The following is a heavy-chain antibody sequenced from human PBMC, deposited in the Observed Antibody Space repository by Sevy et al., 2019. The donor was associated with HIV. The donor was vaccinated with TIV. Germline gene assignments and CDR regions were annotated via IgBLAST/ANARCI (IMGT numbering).Heavy chain of an antibody. Sequence: ASVKVSCKASGYTFTNYYMYWVRQAPGQGLEWMGIINLSGDSTTYAEKFQGRVTMTRDTSTSTVYMELSSLRSEDTAIYYCARGYVGDYWGQGTLVTVSS. CDR2: INLSGDST. CDR1: GYTFTNYY. V-gene: IGHV1-46*01. CDR3: ARGYVGDY. J-gene: IGHJ4*02. D-gene: IGHD3-9*01.